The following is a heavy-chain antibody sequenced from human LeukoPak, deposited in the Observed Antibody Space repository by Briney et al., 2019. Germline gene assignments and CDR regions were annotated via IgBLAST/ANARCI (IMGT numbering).Heavy chain of an antibody. CDR3: AKDHQYSGSYSGGFDY. D-gene: IGHD1-26*01. Sequence: GRSLRLSCAASGFTFSSYGMHWVRQAPGKGLEWVAVISYGGSNKYYADSVKGRFTISRDNSKNTLYLQMNSLRAEDTAVYYCAKDHQYSGSYSGGFDYWGQGTLVTVSS. J-gene: IGHJ4*02. CDR1: GFTFSSYG. V-gene: IGHV3-30*18. CDR2: ISYGGSNK.